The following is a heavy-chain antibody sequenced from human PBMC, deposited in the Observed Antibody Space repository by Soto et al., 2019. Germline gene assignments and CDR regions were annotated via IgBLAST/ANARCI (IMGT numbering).Heavy chain of an antibody. D-gene: IGHD5-12*01. CDR1: GFTFSSYS. Sequence: EVQLVESGGGLVKPGGSLRLSCAASGFTFSSYSMNWVRQAPGKGLEWVSSISSSSSYIYYADSVKGRFTISRDNAKNSLYLQMNSLRAEDTVVYYCARVVEVATIDYWGQGTLVTVSS. J-gene: IGHJ4*02. CDR2: ISSSSSYI. V-gene: IGHV3-21*01. CDR3: ARVVEVATIDY.